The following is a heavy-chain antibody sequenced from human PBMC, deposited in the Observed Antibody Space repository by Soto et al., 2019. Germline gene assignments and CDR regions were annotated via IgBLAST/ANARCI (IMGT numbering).Heavy chain of an antibody. V-gene: IGHV4-30-4*01. D-gene: IGHD4-4*01. CDR2: IYYSGST. CDR3: ARDRLPSPASNYAQTGHYYFDH. CDR1: GGSISSGDYY. Sequence: KPSETLSLTCTVSGGSISSGDYYWSWIRQPPGKGLEWIGYIYYSGSTYYNPSLKSRVTISVDTSKNQFSLKLSSVTAADTAVYYCARDRLPSPASNYAQTGHYYFDHWGQGTLVTVSS. J-gene: IGHJ4*02.